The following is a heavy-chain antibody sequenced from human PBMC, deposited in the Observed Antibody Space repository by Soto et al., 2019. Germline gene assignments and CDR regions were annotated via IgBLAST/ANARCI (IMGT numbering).Heavy chain of an antibody. V-gene: IGHV1-69*13. D-gene: IGHD3-3*01. CDR3: ARENSCSRYDFWSGPPYDYYGMDV. CDR2: IIPIFGTA. CDR1: GGALSSYA. Sequence: SVKVSCKASGGALSSYAISWVRLAPGQGLEWMGGIIPIFGTANYAQKYQGRVTITADESTSTAYMELSSLRSEDTAVYYCARENSCSRYDFWSGPPYDYYGMDVWGQGTTVTVSS. J-gene: IGHJ6*02.